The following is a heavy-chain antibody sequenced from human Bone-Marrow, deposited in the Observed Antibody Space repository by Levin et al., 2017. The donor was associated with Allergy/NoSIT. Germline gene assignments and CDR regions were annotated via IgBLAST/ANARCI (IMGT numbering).Heavy chain of an antibody. CDR3: ARMDQYYDFWSGYSPGAFDI. J-gene: IGHJ3*02. CDR2: IIPIFGTA. Sequence: ASVKVSCKASGGTFSSYAISWVRQAPGQGLEWMGGIIPIFGTANYAQKFQGRVTITADESTSTAYMELSSLRSEDTAVYYCARMDQYYDFWSGYSPGAFDIWGQGTMVTVSS. D-gene: IGHD3-3*01. V-gene: IGHV1-69*13. CDR1: GGTFSSYA.